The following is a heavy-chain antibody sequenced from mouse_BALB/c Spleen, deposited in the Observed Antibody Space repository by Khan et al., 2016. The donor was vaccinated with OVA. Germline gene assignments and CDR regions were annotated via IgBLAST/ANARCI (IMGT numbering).Heavy chain of an antibody. Sequence: VQLKQSGAELVRTGASVKLSCTASAFNINDYFIHWLKQRPKQGLEWIGWIDPEDGDTECAPKFQGKATMTADASSNPAYLHLSSLTSQDTAVSYCYATKVSLRFASWGQGTLVTVSA. V-gene: IGHV14-4*02. D-gene: IGHD2-14*01. CDR1: AFNINDYF. CDR3: YATKVSLRFAS. J-gene: IGHJ3*01. CDR2: IDPEDGDT.